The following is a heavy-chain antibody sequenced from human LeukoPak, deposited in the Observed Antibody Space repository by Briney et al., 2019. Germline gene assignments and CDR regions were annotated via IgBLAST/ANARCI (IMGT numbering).Heavy chain of an antibody. Sequence: GESLSLSCAASGSTFSNFAVSWVRQAPGKGLEWVSSISDSGAYTYYADSVKGRLTVSRDNSKKTIYLQMNSLRVDDTAVYFCAKGAQSSAVDYWGQGTLVTVSS. CDR3: AKGAQSSAVDY. V-gene: IGHV3-23*01. J-gene: IGHJ4*02. CDR1: GSTFSNFA. CDR2: ISDSGAYT. D-gene: IGHD6-19*01.